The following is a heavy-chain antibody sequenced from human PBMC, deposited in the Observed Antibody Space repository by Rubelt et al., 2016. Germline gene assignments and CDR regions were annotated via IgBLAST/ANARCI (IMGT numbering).Heavy chain of an antibody. CDR3: AREKTVVPAAILD. V-gene: IGHV4-34*01. CDR1: GGSFSGYY. J-gene: IGHJ4*02. Sequence: QVQLQQWGAGLLKPSETLSLTCAVYGGSFSGYYWSWIRQPPGKGLEWIGEINHSGSTNYNPSLTSRCTISVDTSKNQFSRKLSSGTAAETAVYYWAREKTVVPAAILDWGQGTLVTVSS. D-gene: IGHD2-2*01. CDR2: INHSGST.